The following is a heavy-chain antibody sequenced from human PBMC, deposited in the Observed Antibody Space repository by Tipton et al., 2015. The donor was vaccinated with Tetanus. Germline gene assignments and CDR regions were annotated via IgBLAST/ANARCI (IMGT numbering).Heavy chain of an antibody. CDR1: GGSFSGYY. D-gene: IGHD6-13*01. CDR3: ARIIIAARKSSAFDI. Sequence: GLVKPSETLSLTCAVYGGSFSGYYWSWIRQPPGKGLEWIGEINHSGSTSYKPSLKSRVTISADTSKNQFFLKLSSVTAADTAVYYCARIIIAARKSSAFDIWGQGTMVTVSS. CDR2: INHSGST. J-gene: IGHJ3*02. V-gene: IGHV4-34*01.